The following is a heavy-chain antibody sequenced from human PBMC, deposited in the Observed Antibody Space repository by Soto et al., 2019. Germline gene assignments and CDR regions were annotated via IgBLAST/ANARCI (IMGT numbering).Heavy chain of an antibody. CDR1: GFTFSMYW. V-gene: IGHV3-74*03. J-gene: IGHJ4*02. CDR3: ARQVGRGSGSYYLDY. D-gene: IGHD3-16*01. Sequence: EVQLVESGGGLVQPGGSLRLSCAASGFTFSMYWMHWVRQAPGKGLLWVSRINGDGTDTTYADSVKGRFTISRDNAKNTVYLQVNGLRAEDTAVYDCARQVGRGSGSYYLDYWGQETLVTVSS. CDR2: INGDGTDT.